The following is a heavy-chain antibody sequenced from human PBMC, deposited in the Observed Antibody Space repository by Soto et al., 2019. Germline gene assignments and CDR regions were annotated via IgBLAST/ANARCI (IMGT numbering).Heavy chain of an antibody. J-gene: IGHJ6*02. Sequence: SLKVSCKASGGTFSSYAISWVRQAPGQGLEWMGGIIPIFGTANYAQKFQGRVTITADESTSTAYMELSSLRSEDTAVYYCARGKDDTTYYYGSGSPYYYYGMDVWGQGTTVTVSS. V-gene: IGHV1-69*13. CDR1: GGTFSSYA. D-gene: IGHD3-10*01. CDR2: IIPIFGTA. CDR3: ARGKDDTTYYYGSGSPYYYYGMDV.